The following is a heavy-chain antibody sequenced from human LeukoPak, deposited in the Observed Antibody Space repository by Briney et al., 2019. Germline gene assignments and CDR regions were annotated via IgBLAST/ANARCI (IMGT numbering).Heavy chain of an antibody. Sequence: SETLSLTCTVSGGSISSSSYYWGWIRQPPGKGLEWIGSIYYSGSTYYNPSLKSRVTISVDTSKNQFSLKLSSVTAAETAVYYCARRNAAYYFDYWGQGTLVTVSS. J-gene: IGHJ4*02. D-gene: IGHD6-25*01. CDR2: IYYSGST. V-gene: IGHV4-39*01. CDR1: GGSISSSSYY. CDR3: ARRNAAYYFDY.